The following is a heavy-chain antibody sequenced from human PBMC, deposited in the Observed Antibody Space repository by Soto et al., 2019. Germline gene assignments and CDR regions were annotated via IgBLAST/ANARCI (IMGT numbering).Heavy chain of an antibody. CDR3: AAYRIVVDNDGMDV. J-gene: IGHJ6*02. Sequence: PGGSLRLSCAASGFTFSDSAMHWVRQASGKGLEWVGRIRSKPNTDATAYAASVKGRFTISRDDSKNTAYLQMNSLRSEDTAVYYCAAYRIVVDNDGMDVWGQGTTVTVSS. V-gene: IGHV3-73*01. CDR1: GFTFSDSA. D-gene: IGHD3-22*01. CDR2: IRSKPNTDAT.